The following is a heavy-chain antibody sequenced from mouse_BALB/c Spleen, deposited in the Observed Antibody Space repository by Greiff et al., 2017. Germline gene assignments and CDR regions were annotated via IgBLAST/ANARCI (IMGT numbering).Heavy chain of an antibody. J-gene: IGHJ4*01. V-gene: IGHV14-3*02. CDR1: GFNIKDTY. Sequence: EVQLQQSGAELVKPGASVKLSCTASGFNIKDTYMHWVKQRPEQGLEWIGRIDPANGNTKYDPKFQGKATITADTSSNTAYLQLSSLTSEDTAVYYCARSGYWEGDYYAMDYWGQGTSVTVSS. CDR3: ARSGYWEGDYYAMDY. CDR2: IDPANGNT. D-gene: IGHD4-1*01.